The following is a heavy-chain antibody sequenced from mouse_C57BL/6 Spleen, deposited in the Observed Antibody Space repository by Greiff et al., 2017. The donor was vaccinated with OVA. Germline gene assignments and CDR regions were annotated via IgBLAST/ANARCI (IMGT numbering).Heavy chain of an antibody. CDR1: GFTFSDYG. J-gene: IGHJ4*01. V-gene: IGHV5-15*01. CDR3: ARRGTGKDAMDY. D-gene: IGHD4-1*01. CDR2: ISNLAYSI. Sequence: EVKVVESGGGLVQPGGSLKLSCAASGFTFSDYGMAWVRQAPRKGPEWVAFISNLAYSIYYADTVTGRFTISRENAKNTLYLEMSSLRSEDTAMYYCARRGTGKDAMDYWGQGTSVTVSS.